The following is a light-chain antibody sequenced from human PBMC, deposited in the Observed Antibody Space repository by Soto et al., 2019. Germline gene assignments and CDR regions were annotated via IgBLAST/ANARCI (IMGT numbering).Light chain of an antibody. Sequence: QAVLAQPPSVSAAPGQKVTVSCSGSSSNIGNNYLSWYQQLPGTAPKLLIYDNNKRPSGIPDRFSGSKSGTSATLGITGLQTGDEADYYCGTWDSSLSAGVFGTGTKVTVL. CDR2: DNN. J-gene: IGLJ1*01. CDR1: SSNIGNNY. CDR3: GTWDSSLSAGV. V-gene: IGLV1-51*01.